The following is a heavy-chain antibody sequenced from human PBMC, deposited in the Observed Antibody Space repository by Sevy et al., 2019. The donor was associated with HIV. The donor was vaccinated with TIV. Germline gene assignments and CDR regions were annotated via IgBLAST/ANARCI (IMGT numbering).Heavy chain of an antibody. V-gene: IGHV3-15*01. D-gene: IGHD3-16*01. CDR1: GFTFSNVW. Sequence: GGSLRLSCAASGFTFSNVWMSWVRQAPGKGLEWVGHIKSKTEGGTTDYAAPVKCRFTISRDDSRNTLDLQMNSLKAEDTALYYCTTGGSILQHWGQGTLVTVSS. CDR2: IKSKTEGGTT. J-gene: IGHJ4*02. CDR3: TTGGSILQH.